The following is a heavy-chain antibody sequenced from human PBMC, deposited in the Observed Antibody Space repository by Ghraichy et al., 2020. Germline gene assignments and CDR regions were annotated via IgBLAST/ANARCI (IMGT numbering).Heavy chain of an antibody. CDR2: ISGSGGST. J-gene: IGHJ4*02. CDR1: GFTFSSYA. D-gene: IGHD3-3*01. Sequence: GGSLRLSCAASGFTFSSYAMSWVRQAPGKGLEWVSAISGSGGSTYYADSVKGRFTISRDNSKNTLYLQMNSLRAEDTAVYYCAKDPHITIFGVVIRGFDYWGQGTLVTVSS. V-gene: IGHV3-23*01. CDR3: AKDPHITIFGVVIRGFDY.